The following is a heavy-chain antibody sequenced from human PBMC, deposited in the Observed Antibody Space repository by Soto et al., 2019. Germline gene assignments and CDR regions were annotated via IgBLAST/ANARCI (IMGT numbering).Heavy chain of an antibody. V-gene: IGHV1-24*01. CDR2: LDAEDGET. CDR3: ATLPRTIERTPAAIWSFDS. CDR1: GYSLSDLS. Sequence: SVKVSCKVSGYSLSDLSIHWVRQAPGKGLEWMGGLDAEDGETIYAQKLQGRGTMTEDTSTDTAYMELSSLTSEDTAMYYCATLPRTIERTPAAIWSFDSWGQGTLVTVSS. D-gene: IGHD2-2*01. J-gene: IGHJ4*02.